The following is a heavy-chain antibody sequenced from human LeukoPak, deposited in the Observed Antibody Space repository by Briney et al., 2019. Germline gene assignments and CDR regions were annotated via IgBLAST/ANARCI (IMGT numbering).Heavy chain of an antibody. CDR2: IYTSGST. D-gene: IGHD2-2*01. Sequence: SETLSLTCTVSGGSISSYYWSWIRQPAGKGLEWIGRIYTSGSTNYNPSLKSRVTMSVDTSKNQFSLKLSSVTAADTAVYYCARDLGYCSSTSCSYYYYYYMDVWGKGTTVTVSS. V-gene: IGHV4-4*07. CDR1: GGSISSYY. J-gene: IGHJ6*03. CDR3: ARDLGYCSSTSCSYYYYYYMDV.